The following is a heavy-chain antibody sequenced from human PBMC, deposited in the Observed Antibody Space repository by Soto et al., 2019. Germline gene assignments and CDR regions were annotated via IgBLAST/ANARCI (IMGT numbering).Heavy chain of an antibody. CDR1: GGTFSSYA. D-gene: IGHD5-12*01. Sequence: ASVKVSCKASGGTFSSYAISWVRQAPGQGLEWMGGIIPIFGTANYAQKFQGRVTITADESTSTANMELSSLRSEDTAVYYCARPVEMATISRSYFFYWGQGTLVTVSS. CDR3: ARPVEMATISRSYFFY. CDR2: IIPIFGTA. J-gene: IGHJ4*02. V-gene: IGHV1-69*13.